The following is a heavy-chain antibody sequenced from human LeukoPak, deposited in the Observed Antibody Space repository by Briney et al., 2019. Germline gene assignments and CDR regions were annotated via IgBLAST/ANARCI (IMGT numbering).Heavy chain of an antibody. V-gene: IGHV5-51*01. CDR2: IYPGDSDT. CDR3: ARHPGPFDY. J-gene: IGHJ4*02. Sequence: KFGASLQISCKGSGYNFTSYWIGLVRQLPGKGLEWMGIIYPGDSDTRYSPSFQGQVTISADKSISTAYLQWSSLKASDTAMYYCARHPGPFDYWGQGTLVTVSS. CDR1: GYNFTSYW.